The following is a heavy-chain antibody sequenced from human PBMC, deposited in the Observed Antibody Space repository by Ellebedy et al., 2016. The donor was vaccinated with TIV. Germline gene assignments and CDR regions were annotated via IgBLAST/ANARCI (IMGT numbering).Heavy chain of an antibody. CDR1: GFTFSSYA. V-gene: IGHV3-23*01. D-gene: IGHD3-10*01. Sequence: PGGSLRLSCAASGFTFSSYAMSWVRQAPGKGLEWVSTISGSGGSTYYADSVKGRFTISRDNSKNPVYLQMNSLRAEDTAGYYCAKPRYYYGSGSEAPFDYWGQGTLVTVSS. J-gene: IGHJ4*02. CDR3: AKPRYYYGSGSEAPFDY. CDR2: ISGSGGST.